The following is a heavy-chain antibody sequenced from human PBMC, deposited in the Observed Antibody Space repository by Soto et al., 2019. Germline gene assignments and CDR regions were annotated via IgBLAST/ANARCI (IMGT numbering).Heavy chain of an antibody. CDR3: ARDNPLGVAGKGGHFDY. CDR2: TYYRSKLYI. J-gene: IGHJ4*02. D-gene: IGHD6-19*01. Sequence: QVQLQQSGPGLVKPSQTLSLTCAISGDSVSSNSVAWNWIRQSPSRGLEWLGRTYYRSKLYIDYAVSVISRITINPDTSKNQFSLQLKSVTPEDTAVYFCARDNPLGVAGKGGHFDYWGQGTLVTVSP. V-gene: IGHV6-1*01. CDR1: GDSVSSNSVA.